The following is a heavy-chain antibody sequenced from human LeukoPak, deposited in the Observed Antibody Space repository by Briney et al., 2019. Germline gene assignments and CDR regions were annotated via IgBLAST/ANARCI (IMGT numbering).Heavy chain of an antibody. V-gene: IGHV3-23*01. D-gene: IGHD5-18*01. J-gene: IGHJ4*02. Sequence: PGGSLRLPCAASGFTFSSYAMSWVRQAPGKGLEWVSAISGSGGSTYYADSVKGRFTISRDNSKNTLYLQMNSLRAEDTAVYYCAKDRDSGGYSVSFDYWGQGTLVTVSS. CDR3: AKDRDSGGYSVSFDY. CDR1: GFTFSSYA. CDR2: ISGSGGST.